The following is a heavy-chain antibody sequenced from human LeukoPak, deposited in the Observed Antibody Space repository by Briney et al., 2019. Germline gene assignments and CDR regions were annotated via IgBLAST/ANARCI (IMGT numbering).Heavy chain of an antibody. CDR1: GYSISSCYY. CDR3: ARLSDDIVVVPAAPGYYFDY. D-gene: IGHD2-2*01. J-gene: IGHJ4*02. CDR2: SYHSGST. Sequence: PSDTLSLTCAVSGYSISSCYYCVWVRHPPGKGLDLFGSSYHSGSTYYNPSLKSRVTISVDTSKNQFSLKLSSVTAADTAVYYCARLSDDIVVVPAAPGYYFDYWGQGTLVTVSS. V-gene: IGHV4-38-2*01.